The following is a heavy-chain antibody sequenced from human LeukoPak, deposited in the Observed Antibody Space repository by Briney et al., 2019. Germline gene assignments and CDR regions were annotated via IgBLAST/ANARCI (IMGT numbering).Heavy chain of an antibody. CDR1: GYTFTGYY. CDR3: ASDGYFDWLSIYYFDY. CDR2: INPNSGGT. J-gene: IGHJ4*02. D-gene: IGHD3-9*01. V-gene: IGHV1-2*02. Sequence: ASVKVSCKASGYTFTGYYMHWVRQAPGQGLEWMGWINPNSGGTNYAQKFQGRVTMTRDTSISTAYMELRRLRSDDTAAYYCASDGYFDWLSIYYFDYWGQGTLVTVSS.